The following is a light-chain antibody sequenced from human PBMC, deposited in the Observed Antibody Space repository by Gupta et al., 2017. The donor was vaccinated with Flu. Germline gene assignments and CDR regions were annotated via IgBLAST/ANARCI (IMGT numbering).Light chain of an antibody. CDR1: QSVLYSSNNKNY. V-gene: IGKV4-1*01. CDR3: QQYDTTPLT. J-gene: IGKJ4*01. Sequence: DIVMTQSPDSLAVSLGERATINCKSSQSVLYSSNNKNYLAWYQQRPGQPPKLLIYWASTRESGVPDRFNGSGSGTDFTLTISSLQAEDVAVYYCQQYDTTPLTFGGGTKVEIK. CDR2: WAS.